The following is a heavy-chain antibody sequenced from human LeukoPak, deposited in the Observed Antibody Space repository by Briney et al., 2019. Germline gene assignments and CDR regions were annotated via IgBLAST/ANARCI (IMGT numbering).Heavy chain of an antibody. Sequence: PGGSLRLSCAASGFTLRTFGMHWGRQAPGKSLAWVAFIGYDVSKTYNADSGKGRFAISRDNSNNTLYLQMTGLRPEDTAVYYCAKNGSGHDAFDIWGQGTMVTVSS. V-gene: IGHV3-30*02. CDR1: GFTLRTFG. CDR2: IGYDVSKT. D-gene: IGHD2-2*03. J-gene: IGHJ3*02. CDR3: AKNGSGHDAFDI.